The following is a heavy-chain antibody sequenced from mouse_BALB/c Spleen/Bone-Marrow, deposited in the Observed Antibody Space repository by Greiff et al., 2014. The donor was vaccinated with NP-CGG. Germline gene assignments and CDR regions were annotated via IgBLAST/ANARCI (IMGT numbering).Heavy chain of an antibody. J-gene: IGHJ2*01. V-gene: IGHV1-80*01. CDR3: ARGGRLTGYYFDY. D-gene: IGHD4-1*01. Sequence: QVQLKESGAELVRPGSSVKISCKASGYAFSSYWMNWVKQRPGQGLEWIGQIYPGDGDTNYNGNFKDKATLTTDKSSTTAYMQLSSLTSEDSAVYFCARGGRLTGYYFDYWGQGTTHTVSS. CDR1: GYAFSSYW. CDR2: IYPGDGDT.